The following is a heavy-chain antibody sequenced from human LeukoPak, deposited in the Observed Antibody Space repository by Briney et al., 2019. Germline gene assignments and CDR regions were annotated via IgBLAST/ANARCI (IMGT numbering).Heavy chain of an antibody. J-gene: IGHJ4*02. V-gene: IGHV4-34*01. Sequence: SETLSLTCAVYCGSFSGYYWSWIRQPPGKGLEWIGEINHSGSTNYNPSLKSRVTISVDTSKNQFSLKLSSVTAADTAVYYCARRRRYYYGSGSYFFDWWGQGTLVTVSS. CDR3: ARRRRYYYGSGSYFFDW. D-gene: IGHD3-10*01. CDR2: INHSGST. CDR1: CGSFSGYY.